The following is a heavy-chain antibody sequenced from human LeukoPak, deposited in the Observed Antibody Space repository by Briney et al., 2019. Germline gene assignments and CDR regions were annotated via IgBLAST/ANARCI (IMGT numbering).Heavy chain of an antibody. D-gene: IGHD3-10*01. V-gene: IGHV1-3*01. CDR3: ARGPYFYGSGSFMGSDY. J-gene: IGHJ4*02. CDR2: INAGNGNT. Sequence: ASVKVSCKAPGYTFTNYAVHWVRQAPGQRLEWMGWINAGNGNTEYSQNFQDRVTITRDTSATTAYMELSSLRSEDTAVYYCARGPYFYGSGSFMGSDYWGQGTLVTVSS. CDR1: GYTFTNYA.